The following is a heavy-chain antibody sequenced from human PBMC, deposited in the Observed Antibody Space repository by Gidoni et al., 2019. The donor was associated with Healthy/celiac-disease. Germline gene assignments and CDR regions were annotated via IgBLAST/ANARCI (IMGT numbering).Heavy chain of an antibody. J-gene: IGHJ4*02. CDR3: ARRVYYDFWSGYWGYFDY. CDR2: IYYSGST. D-gene: IGHD3-3*01. CDR1: GGSISSSSSY. Sequence: QLQLQESGPGLVKPSETLSLTCTVSGGSISSSSSYWGWIRQPPGKGLAWIGSIYYSGSTYYNPSLKSRVTISVDTSKNHFSLKLSSVTAADTAEYYCARRVYYDFWSGYWGYFDYWGQGTLVTVSS. V-gene: IGHV4-39*01.